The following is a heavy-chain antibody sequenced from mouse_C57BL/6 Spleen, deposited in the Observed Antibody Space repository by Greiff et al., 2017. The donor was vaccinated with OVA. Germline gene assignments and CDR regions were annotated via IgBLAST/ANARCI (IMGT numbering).Heavy chain of an antibody. V-gene: IGHV2-2*01. Sequence: VQLQQSGPGLVQPSQSLSITCTVSGFSLTSYGVHWVRQSPGKGLEWLGVIWSGGSTDYNAAFISRLSISKDNSKSQVFFKMNSLQADDTAIYYCARTDNYGYFDVWGTGTTVTVSS. CDR3: ARTDNYGYFDV. CDR2: IWSGGST. J-gene: IGHJ1*03. CDR1: GFSLTSYG.